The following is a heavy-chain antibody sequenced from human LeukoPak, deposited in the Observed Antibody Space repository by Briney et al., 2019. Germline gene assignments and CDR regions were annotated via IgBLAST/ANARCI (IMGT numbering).Heavy chain of an antibody. Sequence: PGGSLRLSCAASGFTFNTFWMNWVRLAPGRGLEWLANIRPDGSDKYYVDSVRGRFTISRDNGKNLVYLEMNSLRVEDTAVYYCSGRDSSRNAWAYWGQGTLVSVSS. CDR2: IRPDGSDK. CDR1: GFTFNTFW. D-gene: IGHD2-2*01. CDR3: SGRDSSRNAWAY. V-gene: IGHV3-7*01. J-gene: IGHJ4*02.